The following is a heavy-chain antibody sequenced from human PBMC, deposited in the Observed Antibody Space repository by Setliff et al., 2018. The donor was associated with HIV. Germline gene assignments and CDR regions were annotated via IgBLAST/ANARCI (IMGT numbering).Heavy chain of an antibody. CDR1: GFTFSSYC. CDR2: IKTKPNSYAT. D-gene: IGHD4-17*01. V-gene: IGHV3-73*01. CDR3: AVSPDGDCATTECANWFDP. Sequence: GGSLRLSCVASGFTFSSYCMDWFRQAPGKGLEWVGRIKTKPNSYATAHAESVKGRFTISRDDSQNTAYLQMNSLRTEDTAVYFCAVSPDGDCATTECANWFDPWGQGTQVTVSS. J-gene: IGHJ5*02.